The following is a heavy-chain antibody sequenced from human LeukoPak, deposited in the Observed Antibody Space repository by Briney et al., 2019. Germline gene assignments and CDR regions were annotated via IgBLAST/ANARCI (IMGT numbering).Heavy chain of an antibody. D-gene: IGHD1-26*01. Sequence: GGSLRLSCAASGFTVSSNYMIWVRQAPGKGLEWVSLIYSGGSTYYADSVKGRFTISRDNSKNTLHLQMNSLRAEDTAMYYCASPLKLYYYYGMDVWGQGTRSPSP. V-gene: IGHV3-53*01. CDR1: GFTVSSNY. J-gene: IGHJ6*02. CDR3: ASPLKLYYYYGMDV. CDR2: IYSGGST.